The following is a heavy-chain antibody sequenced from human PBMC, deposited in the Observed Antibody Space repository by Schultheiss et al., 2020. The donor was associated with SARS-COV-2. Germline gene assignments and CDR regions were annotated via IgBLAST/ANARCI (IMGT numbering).Heavy chain of an antibody. D-gene: IGHD4-11*01. V-gene: IGHV1-46*01. CDR3: ARGRGSNYINDY. CDR2: INPSGGST. CDR1: GYTFTSYY. J-gene: IGHJ4*02. Sequence: ASVKVSCKASGYTFTSYYMHWVRQAPGQGLEWMGIINPSGGSTSYAQKFQGRVTMTRDTSTSTAYMELRSLRSDDTAVYYCARGRGSNYINDYWGQGTLVTVSS.